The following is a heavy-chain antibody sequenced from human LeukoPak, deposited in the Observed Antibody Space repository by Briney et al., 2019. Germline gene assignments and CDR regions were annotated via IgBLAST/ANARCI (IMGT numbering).Heavy chain of an antibody. V-gene: IGHV3-23*01. D-gene: IGHD6-6*01. J-gene: IGHJ4*02. CDR2: ISGSGGST. Sequence: GGSLRLSCAASGFILSSYAMSWVRQAPGKGLEWVSAISGSGGSTYYADSVKGRFTISRDNSKNTLYLQMNSLRAEDTAVYYCAKGGMSIAARAIDYWGQGTLVTVSS. CDR1: GFILSSYA. CDR3: AKGGMSIAARAIDY.